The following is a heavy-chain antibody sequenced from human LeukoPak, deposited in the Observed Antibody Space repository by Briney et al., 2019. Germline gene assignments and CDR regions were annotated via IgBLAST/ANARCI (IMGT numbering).Heavy chain of an antibody. D-gene: IGHD3-22*01. CDR2: FDPEDGET. CDR1: GYTLTELS. Sequence: ASVKVSCKVSGYTLTELSIHWVGQAPGKGLEWMGGFDPEDGETIYAQRFQGRVTMTEDTSTDTAYMELSSLRSEDAAVYYCATVSYYYDSSGYQGYFQHWGQGTLVTVSS. CDR3: ATVSYYYDSSGYQGYFQH. J-gene: IGHJ1*01. V-gene: IGHV1-24*01.